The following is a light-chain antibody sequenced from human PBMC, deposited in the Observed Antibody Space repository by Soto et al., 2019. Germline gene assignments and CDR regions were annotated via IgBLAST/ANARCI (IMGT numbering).Light chain of an antibody. CDR2: AAS. Sequence: DIQVTQSPSSLSASVGDRVTITCRASQSISDYLNWYQKKPGKAPKVLIYAASNLQSGVASRFSGRSSGTEFTLTINTLQPEDFATYVCQQSYSPPYTFGQGTQVEI. CDR3: QQSYSPPYT. V-gene: IGKV1-39*01. CDR1: QSISDY. J-gene: IGKJ2*01.